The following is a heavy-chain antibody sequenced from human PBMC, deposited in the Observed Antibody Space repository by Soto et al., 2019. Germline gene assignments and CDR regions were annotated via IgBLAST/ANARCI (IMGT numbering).Heavy chain of an antibody. CDR1: GGTFSSYA. CDR3: AKNYGDYDKGNYYYDMDV. J-gene: IGHJ6*02. V-gene: IGHV1-69*13. Sequence: GASVKVSCKASGGTFSSYAISWVRQAPGQGLEWMGGIIPIFGTANYTQKFQGRVTITADESTSTAYMELSSLRSEDTAVYYCAKNYGDYDKGNYYYDMDVWGQGTTVTV. D-gene: IGHD4-17*01. CDR2: IIPIFGTA.